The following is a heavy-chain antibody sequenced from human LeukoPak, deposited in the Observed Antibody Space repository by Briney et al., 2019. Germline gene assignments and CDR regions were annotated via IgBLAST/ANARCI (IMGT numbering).Heavy chain of an antibody. V-gene: IGHV4-59*01. D-gene: IGHD2-2*01. Sequence: PSETLSPTCTVSGGSISSYYWSWIRQPPGKGLEWIGYIYYSGSTNYNPSLKSRVTISVDTSKNQFSLKLSSVTAADTAVYYCAASFYCSSTSCYAGWFDPWGQGTLVTVSS. CDR1: GGSISSYY. CDR3: AASFYCSSTSCYAGWFDP. CDR2: IYYSGST. J-gene: IGHJ5*02.